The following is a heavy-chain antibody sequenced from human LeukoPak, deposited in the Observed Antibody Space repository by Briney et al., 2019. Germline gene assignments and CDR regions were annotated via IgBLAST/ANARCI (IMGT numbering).Heavy chain of an antibody. D-gene: IGHD3-3*01. CDR3: AKRRFLEWLSPHAFDI. CDR1: GGSFSGYY. J-gene: IGHJ3*02. V-gene: IGHV4-34*01. CDR2: INHSGST. Sequence: SETLSLTCGVYGGSFSGYYWSWIRLPPGKGLEWIGEINHSGSTNYNPSLKSRVTISVDTSKNQFSLRLSSVTAADTAIYYCAKRRFLEWLSPHAFDIWGQGTMVTVSS.